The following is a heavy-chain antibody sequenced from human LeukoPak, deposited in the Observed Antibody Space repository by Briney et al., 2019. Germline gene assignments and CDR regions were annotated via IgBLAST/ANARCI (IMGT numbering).Heavy chain of an antibody. D-gene: IGHD3-16*01. CDR1: GFTFSSYA. Sequence: GGSLRLSCAASGFTFSSYAMSWVRQAPGKGLEWVSGISGSGGSTYYADSVKGRFTISRDNSKNTLYLQMNSLRAEDTAVYYCALPWGSHDAFDIWGQGTMVTVSS. CDR2: ISGSGGST. J-gene: IGHJ3*02. CDR3: ALPWGSHDAFDI. V-gene: IGHV3-23*01.